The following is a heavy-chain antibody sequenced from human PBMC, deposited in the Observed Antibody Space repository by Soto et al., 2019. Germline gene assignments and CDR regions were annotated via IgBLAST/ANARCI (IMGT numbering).Heavy chain of an antibody. Sequence: EVQLVESGGGQVKPGGSLRLSCAATGFTFSSYSMNWVRQAPGKGLEWVSSISSSSSYLSYADSVKGRFTISRDNAKNSLYLQMNSLRAEDTAVYYCARDREGVGAGLFWGQGTIVTVSS. J-gene: IGHJ3*01. V-gene: IGHV3-21*01. CDR2: ISSSSSYL. CDR3: ARDREGVGAGLF. D-gene: IGHD1-26*01. CDR1: GFTFSSYS.